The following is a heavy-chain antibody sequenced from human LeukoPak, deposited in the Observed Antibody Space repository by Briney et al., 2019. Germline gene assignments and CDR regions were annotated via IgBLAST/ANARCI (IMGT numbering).Heavy chain of an antibody. D-gene: IGHD3-10*01. J-gene: IGHJ4*02. V-gene: IGHV1-2*02. CDR3: ARAIPTTGVNPHFDY. Sequence: GASVKVSCKASGYTFTGYYMHWVRQAPGQGLEWMGWINPNSGGTNYAQKFQGRVTMTRDTSISTAYMELSRLRSDDTAVYYCARAIPTTGVNPHFDYWGQGTLVTVSS. CDR1: GYTFTGYY. CDR2: INPNSGGT.